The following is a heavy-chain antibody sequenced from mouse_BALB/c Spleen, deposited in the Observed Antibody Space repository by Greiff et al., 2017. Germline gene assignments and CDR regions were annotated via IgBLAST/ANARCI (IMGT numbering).Heavy chain of an antibody. J-gene: IGHJ2*01. D-gene: IGHD4-1*01. Sequence: VQLQQSGAELVKPGASVKLSCKASGYTFTSYYMYWVKQRPGQGLEWIGEINPSNGGTNFNEKFKSKATLAVDKPSSTAYMQLSSLTSEDSAVFYCTRPGTVDYWGQGTTLTVSS. V-gene: IGHV1S81*02. CDR2: INPSNGGT. CDR1: GYTFTSYY. CDR3: TRPGTVDY.